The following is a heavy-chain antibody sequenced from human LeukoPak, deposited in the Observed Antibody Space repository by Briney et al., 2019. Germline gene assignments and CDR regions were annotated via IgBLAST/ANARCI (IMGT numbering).Heavy chain of an antibody. CDR1: GFTFSTYA. Sequence: PGRSLRLSCAASGFTFSTYATSWVRQAPGKGLEWVSVITGSGGSGGSTYYADSVKGRFTISRDNSKNTLYLQMNSLRAEDTAVYYCAKLCDSSDSSDYWGQGTLVTVSS. V-gene: IGHV3-23*01. CDR3: AKLCDSSDSSDY. D-gene: IGHD3-22*01. CDR2: ITGSGGSGGST. J-gene: IGHJ4*02.